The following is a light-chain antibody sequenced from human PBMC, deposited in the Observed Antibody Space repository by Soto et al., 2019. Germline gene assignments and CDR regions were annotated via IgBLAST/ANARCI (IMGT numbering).Light chain of an antibody. CDR3: CSYAGSSLWV. J-gene: IGLJ3*02. Sequence: QSALTQPRSVSGSPGQAVTISCTGTSSDVGGSNYVSWYQQHPGKAPKLVIYDVTRRPSGVPDRFSGSKSGNTASLTISGLQAEDEADYYCCSYAGSSLWVFGGGTNVTVL. V-gene: IGLV2-11*01. CDR1: SSDVGGSNY. CDR2: DVT.